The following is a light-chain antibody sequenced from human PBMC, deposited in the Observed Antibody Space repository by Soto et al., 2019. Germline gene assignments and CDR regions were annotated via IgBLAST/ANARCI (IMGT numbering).Light chain of an antibody. V-gene: IGKV3-20*01. CDR3: QQYESSLWT. Sequence: EIVLTQSPGTLSLSPGERATLSCRASHSVRSDYLAWYQQKPGQAPRLLIYAASRRATGIPDRFSGRESGTDFTLTISRLEPEDFAVYYCQQYESSLWTFGQGTKGEIK. CDR1: HSVRSDY. CDR2: AAS. J-gene: IGKJ1*01.